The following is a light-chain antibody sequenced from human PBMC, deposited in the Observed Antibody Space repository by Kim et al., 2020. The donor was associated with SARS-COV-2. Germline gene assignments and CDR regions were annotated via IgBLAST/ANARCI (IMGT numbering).Light chain of an antibody. CDR2: WAS. Sequence: DIVLTQSPDSLAVSLGERATFNCKSSQSVFSTSDSKNYLAWYQQKEGHPPKLLIYWASTRESGVPDRFSGTGSGTDFTLTISSLQAEDVAIYYCHQYYDTYTFGPGTKLEI. J-gene: IGKJ2*01. V-gene: IGKV4-1*01. CDR3: HQYYDTYT. CDR1: QSVFSTSDSKNY.